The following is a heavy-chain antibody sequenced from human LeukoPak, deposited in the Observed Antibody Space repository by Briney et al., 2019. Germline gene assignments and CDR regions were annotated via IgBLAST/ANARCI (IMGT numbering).Heavy chain of an antibody. J-gene: IGHJ4*02. CDR3: ATQRSSGWYSGFDY. D-gene: IGHD6-19*01. V-gene: IGHV3-74*01. CDR1: GFTFSSYW. Sequence: GGSLRLSCAASGFTFSSYWMHWVHQAPGKGLVWVSRINSDGSSTSYADSVQGRFTISRDNAMNTLYLQMNSLRADDTAVYYCATQRSSGWYSGFDYWGQGTLVTVSS. CDR2: INSDGSST.